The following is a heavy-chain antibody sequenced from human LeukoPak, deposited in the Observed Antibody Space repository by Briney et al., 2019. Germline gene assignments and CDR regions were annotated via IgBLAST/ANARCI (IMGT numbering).Heavy chain of an antibody. Sequence: SETPSLTCTVSGGSISSYYWRWIRQPAGKGLEWIGRIYTSGSTNYNPSLKSRVTMSVDTSKNQFSLKLSSVTAADTAVYFCARNLWEGDYYGNNWFDPWGQGILVTVSS. CDR3: ARNLWEGDYYGNNWFDP. CDR2: IYTSGST. V-gene: IGHV4-4*07. CDR1: GGSISSYY. D-gene: IGHD3-10*01. J-gene: IGHJ5*02.